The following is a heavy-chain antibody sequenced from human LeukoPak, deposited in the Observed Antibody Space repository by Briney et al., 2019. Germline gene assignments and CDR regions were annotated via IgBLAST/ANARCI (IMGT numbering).Heavy chain of an antibody. CDR3: ASGERGYSYGPLDY. D-gene: IGHD5-18*01. V-gene: IGHV4-61*05. J-gene: IGHJ4*02. CDR1: GGSISSSSYY. CDR2: IFYAGST. Sequence: SETLSLTCTVSGGSISSSSYYWSWIRQPPGKGLEWIGYIFYAGSTTYNPSLKSRVTISIDTSKNQFSLKLNSVTAADTAVYYCASGERGYSYGPLDYWGQGTLVTVSS.